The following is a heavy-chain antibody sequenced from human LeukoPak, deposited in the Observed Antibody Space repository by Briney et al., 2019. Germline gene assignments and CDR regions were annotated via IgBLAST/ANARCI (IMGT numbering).Heavy chain of an antibody. CDR2: INADVSST. CDR3: ARGKHTAAIPDY. Sequence: GGSLRLFCAASGFTFSTYWMHWVRQAPGKGLVWVSRINADVSSTSYADSVKGRFTISRDNAKNTLYLQMNSLRAEDTAVYYCARGKHTAAIPDYWGQGTLVTVSS. V-gene: IGHV3-74*01. D-gene: IGHD6-13*01. CDR1: GFTFSTYW. J-gene: IGHJ4*02.